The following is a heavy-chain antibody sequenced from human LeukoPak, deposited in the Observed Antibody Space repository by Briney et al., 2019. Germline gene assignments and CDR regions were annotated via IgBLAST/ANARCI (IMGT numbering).Heavy chain of an antibody. D-gene: IGHD3-9*01. V-gene: IGHV1-18*01. CDR2: ISAYSLNT. CDR1: RYTYTRYV. CDR3: ARDRAYDILTGYYGTQSEMYYFDC. J-gene: IGHJ4*02. Sequence: GSPVKVSCKASRYTYTRYVISGVRQAPGQGLEWMGWISAYSLNTKYPQNFQGRITITTDTYTSPATMDFRSLTSGDTTVCHCARDRAYDILTGYYGTQSEMYYFDCWGQGTMVTVSS.